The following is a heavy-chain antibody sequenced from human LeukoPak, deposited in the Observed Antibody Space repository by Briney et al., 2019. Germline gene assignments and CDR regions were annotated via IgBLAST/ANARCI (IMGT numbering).Heavy chain of an antibody. Sequence: TSETLSLTCTVSGGSISNYYWSWIRQSPGKGLEWIGYVYNSGGTNYNPSLKSRVAISLDTSKNQFSLKLRSVTAADTAVYYCAREGDPQWLVPVYWGQGILVAVFS. V-gene: IGHV4-59*01. CDR1: GGSISNYY. CDR2: VYNSGGT. J-gene: IGHJ4*02. D-gene: IGHD6-19*01. CDR3: AREGDPQWLVPVY.